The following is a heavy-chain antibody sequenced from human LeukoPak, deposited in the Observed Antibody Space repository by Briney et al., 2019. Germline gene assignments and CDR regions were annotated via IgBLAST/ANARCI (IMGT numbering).Heavy chain of an antibody. Sequence: SGGSRRLSCAASGFTFSSYAMSWVRQAPGKGLEWVSAISGSGGNTYYADSVKGRFTISRDNSKNTLYLQMNSLRAEDTAVYYCAKDQGRIAVAGTGYYFDYWGQGTLVTVSS. J-gene: IGHJ4*02. V-gene: IGHV3-23*01. CDR3: AKDQGRIAVAGTGYYFDY. D-gene: IGHD6-19*01. CDR1: GFTFSSYA. CDR2: ISGSGGNT.